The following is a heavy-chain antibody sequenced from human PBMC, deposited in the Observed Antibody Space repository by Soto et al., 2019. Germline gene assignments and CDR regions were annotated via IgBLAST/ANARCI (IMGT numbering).Heavy chain of an antibody. Sequence: EVQLVESGGGLVQPGGSPRLSCAASGFTFSDHYMDWVRQAPGKGLEWVGRSKNKADSYTTEYAASVKGRFTISRDGSKNSLFLQMNSLKTEDTAVYYCTVWGSGNDFGAAWGQGILSPSPQ. CDR1: GFTFSDHY. D-gene: IGHD3-10*01. CDR2: SKNKADSYTT. CDR3: TVWGSGNDFGAA. V-gene: IGHV3-72*01. J-gene: IGHJ4*02.